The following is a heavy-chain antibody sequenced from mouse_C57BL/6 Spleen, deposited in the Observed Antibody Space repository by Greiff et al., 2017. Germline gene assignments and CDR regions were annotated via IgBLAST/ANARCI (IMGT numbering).Heavy chain of an antibody. CDR2: IYPGDGDT. CDR3: ARRDYYGSSYVDFDY. CDR1: GYAFSSSW. V-gene: IGHV1-82*01. Sequence: QVQLQQSGPELVKPGASVKISCKASGYAFSSSWMNWVKQRPGKGLEWIGRIYPGDGDTNYNGKFKGKATLTADKSSSTAYMQLSSLTSEDSAVYFGARRDYYGSSYVDFDYWGQGTTLTVSS. D-gene: IGHD1-1*01. J-gene: IGHJ2*01.